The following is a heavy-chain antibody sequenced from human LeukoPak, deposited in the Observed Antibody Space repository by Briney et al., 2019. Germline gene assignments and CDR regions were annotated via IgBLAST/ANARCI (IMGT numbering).Heavy chain of an antibody. Sequence: GGSLRLSCAASGFTFSSYAMSWVRQAPGKGLEWVSAISGSGGSTYYADSVKGRFTISRGNSKNTLYLQMNSLRAEDTAVYYCAKAYSGYEYYYYYMDVWGKGTTVTVSS. CDR1: GFTFSSYA. D-gene: IGHD5-12*01. J-gene: IGHJ6*03. V-gene: IGHV3-23*01. CDR2: ISGSGGST. CDR3: AKAYSGYEYYYYYMDV.